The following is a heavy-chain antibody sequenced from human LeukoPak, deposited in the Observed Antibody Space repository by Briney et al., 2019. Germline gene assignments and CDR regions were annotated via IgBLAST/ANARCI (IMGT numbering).Heavy chain of an antibody. Sequence: GGSLRLSCAASGFTFSDYAMTWVRQAPGKGLEWVSSIGGSGDATYYADAVKGRFSVSRDNSKNTLYLQMNSLRAEDTAVYYCARVVAGLSDAFDIWGQGTVVTVSS. V-gene: IGHV3-23*01. D-gene: IGHD6-19*01. CDR2: IGGSGDAT. CDR3: ARVVAGLSDAFDI. J-gene: IGHJ3*02. CDR1: GFTFSDYA.